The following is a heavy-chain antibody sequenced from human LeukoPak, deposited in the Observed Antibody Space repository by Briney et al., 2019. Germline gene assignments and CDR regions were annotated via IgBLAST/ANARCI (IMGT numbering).Heavy chain of an antibody. D-gene: IGHD5-12*01. Sequence: SVKVSCKASGGTFSSYAISWVRQAPGQGLEWMGGIIPIFGTANYAQKFQGRVTITADESTSTAYMELSSLRSEDTAVYYCARAKRWWLPGVRLYYYYYMDVWGKGTRSPSP. J-gene: IGHJ6*03. CDR1: GGTFSSYA. CDR2: IIPIFGTA. CDR3: ARAKRWWLPGVRLYYYYYMDV. V-gene: IGHV1-69*13.